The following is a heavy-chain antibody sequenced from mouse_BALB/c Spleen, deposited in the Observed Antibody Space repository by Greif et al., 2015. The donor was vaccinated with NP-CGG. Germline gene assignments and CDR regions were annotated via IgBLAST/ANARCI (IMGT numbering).Heavy chain of an antibody. CDR2: ISDGGSYT. J-gene: IGHJ3*01. CDR1: GFTFSDYY. V-gene: IGHV5-4*02. Sequence: EVKLVESGGGLVKPGGSLKLSCAASGFTFSDYYMYWVRQIPEKRLEWVATISDGGSYTYYPDSVKGRFTISRDNAKNNLYLQMSSLKSEDTAMYYCARDNYRYDPWFAYWGQGTLVTVSA. D-gene: IGHD2-14*01. CDR3: ARDNYRYDPWFAY.